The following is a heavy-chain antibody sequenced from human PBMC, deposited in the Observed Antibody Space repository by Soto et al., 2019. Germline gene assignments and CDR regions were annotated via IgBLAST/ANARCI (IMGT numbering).Heavy chain of an antibody. J-gene: IGHJ6*02. V-gene: IGHV3-23*01. CDR1: GFTFSSYA. Sequence: EVQLLESGGGLVQPGGSLRLSCAASGFTFSSYAMSWVRQAPGKGLEWVSAISGSGGSTYYADSVKGRFTISRDNSKNTLYLQMNSLRAEDTAVYYCAKDFRLPSYYGSGPTKDVWGQGTTVTVSS. CDR3: AKDFRLPSYYGSGPTKDV. D-gene: IGHD3-10*01. CDR2: ISGSGGST.